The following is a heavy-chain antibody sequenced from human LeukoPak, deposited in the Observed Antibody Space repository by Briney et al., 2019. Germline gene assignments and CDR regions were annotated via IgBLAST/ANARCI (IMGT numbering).Heavy chain of an antibody. V-gene: IGHV3-23*01. CDR1: GFTFNNYA. CDR2: ISGSGGST. J-gene: IGHJ4*02. D-gene: IGHD3-22*01. CDR3: ARDQGGNYDSSGYYPAFYFDY. Sequence: AGGSLRLSCAASGFTFNNYAMSWVRQAPGKGLEWVSAISGSGGSTYYADSVKGRFTISRDNSKNTLYLQMNSLRAEDTAVYYCARDQGGNYDSSGYYPAFYFDYWGQGTLVTVSS.